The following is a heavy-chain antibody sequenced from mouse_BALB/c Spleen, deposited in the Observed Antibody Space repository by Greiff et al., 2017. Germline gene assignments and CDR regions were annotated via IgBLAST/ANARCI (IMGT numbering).Heavy chain of an antibody. Sequence: EVQLQESGPELVKPGASVKISCKASGYSFTGYFMNWVMQSHGKSLEWIGRINPYNGDTFYNQKFKGKATLTVDKSSSTAHMELRSLASEDSAVYYCAREGYYFDYWGQGTTLTVSS. CDR1: GYSFTGYF. CDR3: AREGYYFDY. CDR2: INPYNGDT. J-gene: IGHJ2*01. V-gene: IGHV1-20*02.